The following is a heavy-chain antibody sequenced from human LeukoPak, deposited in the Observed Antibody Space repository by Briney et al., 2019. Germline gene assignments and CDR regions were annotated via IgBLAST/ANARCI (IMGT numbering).Heavy chain of an antibody. CDR3: ARYDFWSGYDV. D-gene: IGHD3-3*01. CDR1: GGSISSGGYS. V-gene: IGHV4-30-2*01. Sequence: SQTLSLTCAVSGGSISSGGYSWSRIRQPPGKGLEWIGYIYQSGSSYCNPSLKSRVTISVDRSKNQFSLKLSSVTAADTAVYYCARYDFWSGYDVWGQGTTVTVSS. J-gene: IGHJ6*02. CDR2: IYQSGSS.